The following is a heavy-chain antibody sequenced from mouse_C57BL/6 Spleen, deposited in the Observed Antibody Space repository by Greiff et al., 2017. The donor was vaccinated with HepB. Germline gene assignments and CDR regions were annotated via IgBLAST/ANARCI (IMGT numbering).Heavy chain of an antibody. D-gene: IGHD1-1*01. CDR2: IDPSDSYT. CDR1: GYTFTSYW. V-gene: IGHV1-59*01. Sequence: VQLQQPGAELVRPGTSVKLSCKASGYTFTSYWMHWVKQRPGQGLEWIGVIDPSDSYTNYNQKFKGKATLTVDTSSRTAYMQLSSLTSEDSAVYYCARGTTVVAHWYFDVWGTGTTVTVSS. J-gene: IGHJ1*03. CDR3: ARGTTVVAHWYFDV.